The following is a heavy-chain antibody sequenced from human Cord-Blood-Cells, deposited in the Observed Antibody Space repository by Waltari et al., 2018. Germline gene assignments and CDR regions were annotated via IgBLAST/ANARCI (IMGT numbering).Heavy chain of an antibody. D-gene: IGHD7-27*01. J-gene: IGHJ4*02. CDR3: ARFTGLGIPPRYYFDY. Sequence: QVQLQQWAAGLLKPSETLSLTCAVYGGPFRGSYWRWLRQPPGKGLEWIGEINHSGSTNYNPSLKSRVTISVDTSKNQFSLKLSSVTAADTAVYYCARFTGLGIPPRYYFDYWGQGTLVTVSS. CDR1: GGPFRGSY. CDR2: INHSGST. V-gene: IGHV4-34*01.